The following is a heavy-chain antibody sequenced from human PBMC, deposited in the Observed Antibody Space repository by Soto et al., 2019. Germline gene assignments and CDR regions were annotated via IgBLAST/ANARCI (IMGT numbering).Heavy chain of an antibody. V-gene: IGHV4-59*01. CDR2: IYDGGTI. D-gene: IGHD5-18*01. Sequence: SETLSLTCSASCDSMSTYYWTWIRQPPGKGLGWIGYIYDGGTINYNPSLKSRVIISVDTSKNLFSLKLTSVTAADTAVYYCARIPVDTSMIYWLDPWGQGTLVTVSS. CDR3: ARIPVDTSMIYWLDP. J-gene: IGHJ5*02. CDR1: CDSMSTYY.